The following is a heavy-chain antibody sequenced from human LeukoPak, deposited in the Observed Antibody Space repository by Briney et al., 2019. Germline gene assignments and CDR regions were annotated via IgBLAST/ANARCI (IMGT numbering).Heavy chain of an antibody. D-gene: IGHD6-19*01. V-gene: IGHV1-8*03. CDR3: ARTVVAGTFFAVGNWFDP. J-gene: IGHJ5*02. CDR1: GYTFTSYD. CDR2: MNPNSGNT. Sequence: ASVKVSCKASGYTFTSYDINWVRQATGQGLEWMGWMNPNSGNTGYAQKFQGRVTITRNTSISTAYMELSSLRSEDTAVYYCARTVVAGTFFAVGNWFDPWGQGTLVTVSS.